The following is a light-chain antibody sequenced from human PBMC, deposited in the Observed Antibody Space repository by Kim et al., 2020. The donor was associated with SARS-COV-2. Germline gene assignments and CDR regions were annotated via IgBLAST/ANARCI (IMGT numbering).Light chain of an antibody. CDR2: YDS. J-gene: IGLJ3*02. V-gene: IGLV3-21*04. CDR1: NIGSKG. Sequence: SYELTQPPSVSVAPGKTARITCGGNNIGSKGVHWYQQKAGQAPVMVIYYDSDRPSGIPERFSGSNSGNTATLTISRVEAGDEADYYCQVWDSSSDHRVFGGGTQLTVL. CDR3: QVWDSSSDHRV.